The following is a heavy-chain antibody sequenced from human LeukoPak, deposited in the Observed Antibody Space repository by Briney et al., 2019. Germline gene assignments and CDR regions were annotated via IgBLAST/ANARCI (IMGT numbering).Heavy chain of an antibody. V-gene: IGHV3-30*02. CDR2: IRYDGSNK. D-gene: IGHD2-2*01. CDR1: GFTFSGYS. CDR3: AKDGGYCSSTSCPEDSWFDP. Sequence: GGSLRLSCAASGFTFSGYSVARVRQAPGKGLEWVAFIRYDGSNKYYADSVKGRFTISRDNSKNTLYLQMNSLRAEDTAVYYCAKDGGYCSSTSCPEDSWFDPWGQGTLVTVSS. J-gene: IGHJ5*02.